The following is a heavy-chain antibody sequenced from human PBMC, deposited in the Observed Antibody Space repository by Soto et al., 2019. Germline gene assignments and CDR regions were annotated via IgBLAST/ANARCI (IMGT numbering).Heavy chain of an antibody. CDR2: IIPIFGTA. Sequence: ASVKVSCKASGGTFSSYAISWVRQAPGQGLEWMGGIIPIFGTANYAQKFQGRVTITADESTSTAYMELSSLRSEDTAVYYWAREQPTAMVIPSPPTIETPHYYYGMDVWGQGTTVTVSS. J-gene: IGHJ6*02. V-gene: IGHV1-69*13. CDR1: GGTFSSYA. CDR3: AREQPTAMVIPSPPTIETPHYYYGMDV. D-gene: IGHD5-18*01.